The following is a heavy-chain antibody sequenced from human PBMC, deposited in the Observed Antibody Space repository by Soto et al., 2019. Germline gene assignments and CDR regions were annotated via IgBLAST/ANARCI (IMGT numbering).Heavy chain of an antibody. CDR2: ISYDGSNK. CDR3: ARDGTLSIAVAGTFDY. Sequence: GGSLRLSCAASGFTFSSYAMHWVRQAPGKGLEWVAVISYDGSNKYYADSVKGRFTISRDNSKNTLYLQMNSLRAEDTAVYYCARDGTLSIAVAGTFDYWGQGTLVTVSS. V-gene: IGHV3-30-3*01. D-gene: IGHD6-19*01. J-gene: IGHJ4*02. CDR1: GFTFSSYA.